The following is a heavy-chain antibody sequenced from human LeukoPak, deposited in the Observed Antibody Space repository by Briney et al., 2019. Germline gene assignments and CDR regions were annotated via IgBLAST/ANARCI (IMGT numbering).Heavy chain of an antibody. CDR3: ARDRGLSSSWYYFDY. CDR1: GFTFSSYA. Sequence: QPGGSLRLSCAASGFTFSSYAMHWVRQAPGKGLEWVAVISYDGSNKYYADSVKGRFTISRDNSKNTLYLQMNSLRAEDTAVYYCARDRGLSSSWYYFDYWGQGTLVTVSS. D-gene: IGHD6-13*01. J-gene: IGHJ4*02. V-gene: IGHV3-30-3*01. CDR2: ISYDGSNK.